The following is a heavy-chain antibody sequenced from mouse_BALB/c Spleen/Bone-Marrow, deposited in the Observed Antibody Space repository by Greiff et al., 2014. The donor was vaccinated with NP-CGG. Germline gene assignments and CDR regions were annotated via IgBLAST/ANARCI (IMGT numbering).Heavy chain of an antibody. D-gene: IGHD2-1*01. Sequence: VMLVESGAELVRPGSSVKISCKASGYTFSNFWMNWVKQRPGQGLEWIGQIHPGDGDTNNNGKFKGKATLTTDKSSSTAYMHLSSLSSEDSAVYFCARVYYGNLDYWGRGTTLTVSS. J-gene: IGHJ2*01. CDR3: ARVYYGNLDY. CDR2: IHPGDGDT. CDR1: GYTFSNFW. V-gene: IGHV1-80*01.